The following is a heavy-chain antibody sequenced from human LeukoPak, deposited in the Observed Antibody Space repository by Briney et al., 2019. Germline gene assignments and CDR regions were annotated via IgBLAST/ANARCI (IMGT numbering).Heavy chain of an antibody. CDR2: IYYSGTT. D-gene: IGHD6-13*01. Sequence: SETLSLTCTVSGGFVSSSSYYWGWIRQPPGKGLEWIGSIYYSGTTYYIPSLKSRITISVDTSKNQFSLKLNSVTAADTAVYYCARHGGAAAAVDYWGQGTLVTVSS. V-gene: IGHV4-39*01. CDR3: ARHGGAAAAVDY. J-gene: IGHJ4*02. CDR1: GGFVSSSSYY.